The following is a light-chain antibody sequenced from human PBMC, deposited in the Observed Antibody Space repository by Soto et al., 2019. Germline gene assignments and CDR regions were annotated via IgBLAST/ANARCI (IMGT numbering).Light chain of an antibody. CDR2: GAS. Sequence: EIVMTQSPATLSVSPRETATLSCRASQSVSNNLSWYQHKPGQTPRLLIYGASTRSTAIPVRFSATGSVTEFTLTISSLQSDDFAVYYCQQYNNWPPVNFGQWTKLEIK. V-gene: IGKV3-15*01. CDR3: QQYNNWPPVN. J-gene: IGKJ2*01. CDR1: QSVSNN.